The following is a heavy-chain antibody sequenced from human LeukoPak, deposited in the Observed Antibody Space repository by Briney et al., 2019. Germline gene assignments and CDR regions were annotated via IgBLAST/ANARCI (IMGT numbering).Heavy chain of an antibody. J-gene: IGHJ3*02. CDR3: ARDCRYAFDI. V-gene: IGHV6-1*01. Sequence: SQTLSLTCTLSGDTISDYSVAWNWITQSPSRGLEWLVKTYYKSKWYNDYAVSVKSRITINPDTSKNQFSLQLNSVTPEDTAVYCCARDCRYAFDIWGQGTMVIVSS. CDR2: TYYKSKWYN. CDR1: GDTISDYSVA.